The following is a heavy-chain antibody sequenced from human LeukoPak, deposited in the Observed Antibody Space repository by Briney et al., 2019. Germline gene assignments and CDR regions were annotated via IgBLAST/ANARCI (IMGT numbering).Heavy chain of an antibody. CDR2: INHSGGT. J-gene: IGHJ1*01. D-gene: IGHD7-27*01. V-gene: IGHV4-34*01. CDR3: ARYGAPARMGIQH. CDR1: DGSFTDYH. Sequence: PSETLSLTCAVYDGSFTDYHWSWIRQPPGKGLEWIGQINHSGGTNYNPSLESRVTMSLDMSKNHFSLKLTSVTAAHTAVYYCARYGAPARMGIQHWGQGTLVTVSS.